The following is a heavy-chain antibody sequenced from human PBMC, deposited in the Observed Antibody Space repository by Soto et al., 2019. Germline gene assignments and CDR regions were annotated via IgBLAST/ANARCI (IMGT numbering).Heavy chain of an antibody. Sequence: SETLSLTCTVSGGSIGSSTYYWSWIRQPPGKGLEWIGSVYHTGTTYYNPSLKSPVTISVDTSKNQFSLKLTSVTAADTAVYYCARPHYSSSSHFDYWGQGTLVTV. D-gene: IGHD6-6*01. CDR2: VYHTGTT. V-gene: IGHV4-39*01. J-gene: IGHJ4*02. CDR3: ARPHYSSSSHFDY. CDR1: GGSIGSSTYY.